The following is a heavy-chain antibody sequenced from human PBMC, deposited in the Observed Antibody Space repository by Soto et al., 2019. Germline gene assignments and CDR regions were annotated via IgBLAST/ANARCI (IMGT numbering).Heavy chain of an antibody. CDR2: IKSKTDGGTT. D-gene: IGHD3-22*01. CDR3: ITDSYITMLVVRFVY. J-gene: IGHJ4*01. Sequence: VGSLRLSCAASGFTFSNAWINWVRQAPGKGLEWVGRIKSKTDGGTTDFAAPVKGRFAISRDDSKDMVYLQMNSLKTEDTGIYYCITDSYITMLVVRFVYWGHGTQVTVSS. CDR1: GFTFSNAW. V-gene: IGHV3-15*07.